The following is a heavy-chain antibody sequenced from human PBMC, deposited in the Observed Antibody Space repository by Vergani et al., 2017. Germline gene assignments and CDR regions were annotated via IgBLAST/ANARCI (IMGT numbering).Heavy chain of an antibody. CDR2: INHSGST. Sequence: QVQLQQWGAGLLKPSETLSLTCAVYGGSFSGYYWSWIRQPPGKGLEWIGEINHSGSTNYNPSLKSRVTISVDTSKNQFSLKLSSVTAADTAVYYCAREGSGYDLGATGPFDYWGQGTLVTVSS. J-gene: IGHJ4*02. CDR1: GGSFSGYY. D-gene: IGHD5-12*01. CDR3: AREGSGYDLGATGPFDY. V-gene: IGHV4-34*01.